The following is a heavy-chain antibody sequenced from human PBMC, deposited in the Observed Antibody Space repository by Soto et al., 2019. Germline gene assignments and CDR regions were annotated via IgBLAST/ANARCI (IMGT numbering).Heavy chain of an antibody. D-gene: IGHD2-2*02. CDR2: IYYSGIT. J-gene: IGHJ4*02. CDR1: GGSISSGGYY. V-gene: IGHV4-31*03. Sequence: SETLSLTCTVSGGSISSGGYYWSWIRQHPGKGLEWIGYIYYSGITYYNPSLKSRVTISVDTSKNQFSLKLSSVTAADTAVYYCARDIVVVPAAIRYFDYWGQGTLVTVSS. CDR3: ARDIVVVPAAIRYFDY.